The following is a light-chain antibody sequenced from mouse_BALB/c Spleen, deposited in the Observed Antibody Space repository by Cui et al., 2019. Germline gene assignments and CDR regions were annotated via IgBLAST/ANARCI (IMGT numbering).Light chain of an antibody. CDR1: ENIYSY. CDR3: QHHYGTPT. V-gene: IGKV12-44*01. CDR2: NAK. J-gene: IGKJ1*01. Sequence: DIQMTQSPASLSASVGETVTITCRASENIYSYLAWYQQKQGKSPQLLVYNAKTLAEGVPSRFSGSGSGTQFSLKINSLQPEEFGSYYCQHHYGTPTFGGGTKLEIK.